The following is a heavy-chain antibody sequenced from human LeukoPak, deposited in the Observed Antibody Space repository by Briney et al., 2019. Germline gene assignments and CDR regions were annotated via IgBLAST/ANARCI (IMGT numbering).Heavy chain of an antibody. J-gene: IGHJ4*02. CDR3: ATTGWFGELSQFDY. D-gene: IGHD3-10*01. CDR1: GYTFTGYY. V-gene: IGHV1-2*02. CDR2: INPNSGGT. Sequence: ASVKVSCKASGYTFTGYYMHWVRQAPGQGLEWMGWINPNSGGTNYAQKFQGRVTMTRDTSISTAYMELSRLRSDDTAVCYCATTGWFGELSQFDYWGQGTLVTVSS.